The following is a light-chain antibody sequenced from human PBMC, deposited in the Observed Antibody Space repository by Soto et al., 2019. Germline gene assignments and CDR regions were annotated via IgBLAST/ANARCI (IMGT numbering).Light chain of an antibody. CDR2: DVR. CDR1: SSDIGGYNY. Sequence: QSALTRPASMSGSPGQSITISCTGTSSDIGGYNYISWYQQLPGKAPKFIIYDVRNRPSGVSNRFSGSRSGNTASLTISGLQAEDEADYYCSSYTSSSTVIFGGGTKLTVL. J-gene: IGLJ2*01. V-gene: IGLV2-14*01. CDR3: SSYTSSSTVI.